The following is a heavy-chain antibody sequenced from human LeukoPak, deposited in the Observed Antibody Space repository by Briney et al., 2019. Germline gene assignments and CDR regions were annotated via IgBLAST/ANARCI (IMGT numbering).Heavy chain of an antibody. J-gene: IGHJ5*02. Sequence: SETLSLTCTVSGGSISSGGYYWSWIRQHPGKGLEWTGYIYYSGSTYYNPSLKSRVTISVDTSKNQFSLKLSSVTAADTAVYYCASCYSSSWYNWFDPWGQGTLVTVSS. V-gene: IGHV4-31*03. CDR2: IYYSGST. D-gene: IGHD6-13*01. CDR3: ASCYSSSWYNWFDP. CDR1: GGSISSGGYY.